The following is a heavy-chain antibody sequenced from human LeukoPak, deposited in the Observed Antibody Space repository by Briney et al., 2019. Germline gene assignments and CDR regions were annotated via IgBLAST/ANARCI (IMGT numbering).Heavy chain of an antibody. CDR2: INPSGGST. Sequence: ASVKVSCKASGYTFTSYYMHWVRQAPGQGLEWMGIINPSGGSTSYVQKFQGRVTMTRDTSTSTVYMELSSLRSEDTAVYYCARFPDSGSYYSSYFDYWGQGTLVTVSS. J-gene: IGHJ4*02. D-gene: IGHD1-26*01. CDR1: GYTFTSYY. CDR3: ARFPDSGSYYSSYFDY. V-gene: IGHV1-46*01.